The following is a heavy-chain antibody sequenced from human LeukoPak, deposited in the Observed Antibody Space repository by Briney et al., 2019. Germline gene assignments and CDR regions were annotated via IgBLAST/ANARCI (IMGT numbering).Heavy chain of an antibody. D-gene: IGHD3-10*01. CDR1: GGSFSGYY. V-gene: IGHV4-59*01. CDR3: ASGHGSGTPPMSNWFDP. Sequence: PSETLSLTCAVYGGSFSGYYWSWIRQPPGKGLEWIGYIYYSGSTNYNPSLKSRVTISVDTSKNQFSLKLSSVTAADTAVYYCASGHGSGTPPMSNWFDPWGQGTLVTVSS. J-gene: IGHJ5*02. CDR2: IYYSGST.